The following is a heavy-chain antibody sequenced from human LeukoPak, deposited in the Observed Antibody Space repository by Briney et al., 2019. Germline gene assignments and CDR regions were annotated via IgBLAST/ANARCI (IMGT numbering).Heavy chain of an antibody. CDR1: GGSISSRSYF. V-gene: IGHV4-39*01. Sequence: SETLSLTCTVSGGSISSRSYFWGWIRQPPGKGLEWIGSIYYSGSTHYNSSLKSRVTVSVDTSKNQFSLKLSSVTAADTVVYYCVRHRPRFCSGGSCYGLNAFDIWGQGTMVTVSS. J-gene: IGHJ3*02. D-gene: IGHD2-15*01. CDR3: VRHRPRFCSGGSCYGLNAFDI. CDR2: IYYSGST.